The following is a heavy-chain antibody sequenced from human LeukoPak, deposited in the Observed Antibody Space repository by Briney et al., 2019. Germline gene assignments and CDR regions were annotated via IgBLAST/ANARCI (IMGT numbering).Heavy chain of an antibody. Sequence: SETLSLTCTVSGASITSFYWSWIRQPPGKGLEWIGYIYHTGNSNYNPSLERRVTMLVDTSKNQLSLKLTSLTAADTAVYFSAGAPNTNYFDFWGQGVPVAVSS. CDR2: IYHTGNS. CDR1: GASITSFY. J-gene: IGHJ4*02. V-gene: IGHV4-59*03. D-gene: IGHD1-26*01. CDR3: AGAPNTNYFDF.